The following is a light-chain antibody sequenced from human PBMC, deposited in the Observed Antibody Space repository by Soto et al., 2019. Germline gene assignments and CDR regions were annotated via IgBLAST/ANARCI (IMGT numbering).Light chain of an antibody. J-gene: IGKJ5*01. V-gene: IGKV3-11*01. CDR2: DAS. Sequence: EVVLTQSPGTLSLSPGERATLFCRASQSVTSSYLAWYQQKPGQAPRLLIHDASNRATGIPARFSGSGSGTDFTLTISSLEPEDFAVYYCQQRSNWITFGQGTRLEIK. CDR3: QQRSNWIT. CDR1: QSVTSSY.